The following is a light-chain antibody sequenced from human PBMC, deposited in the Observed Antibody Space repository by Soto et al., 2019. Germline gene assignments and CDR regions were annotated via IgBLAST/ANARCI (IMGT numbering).Light chain of an antibody. V-gene: IGKV1-33*01. J-gene: IGKJ2*01. CDR2: DAS. Sequence: DIQMTQSPSSLSASVGDRVTITCQASQDISNYLNWYQQKPGKAPKLLFYDASNLETGVPSRFSGSGSGTDSTFTISSLQPEDIXTYYCQQYDNLPYTFGQGTKLEIK. CDR1: QDISNY. CDR3: QQYDNLPYT.